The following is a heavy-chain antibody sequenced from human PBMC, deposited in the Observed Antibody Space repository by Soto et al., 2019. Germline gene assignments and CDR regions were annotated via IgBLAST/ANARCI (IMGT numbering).Heavy chain of an antibody. CDR1: GYTFSDYY. CDR3: ARAPFHDYFDY. J-gene: IGHJ4*02. Sequence: ASVKVSCKTSGYTFSDYYMHWLRQAPGQGLEWMGWINPNSGGKNYAQKFLGRVTMTRDTSLSTVYMELSRLRSDDTAVYYCARAPFHDYFDYWGQGTLVTVSS. V-gene: IGHV1-2*02. D-gene: IGHD3-3*01. CDR2: INPNSGGK.